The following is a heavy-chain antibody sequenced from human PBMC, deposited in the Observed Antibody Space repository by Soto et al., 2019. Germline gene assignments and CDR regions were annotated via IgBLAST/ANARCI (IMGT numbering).Heavy chain of an antibody. CDR3: ARDRILGSGNYAN. V-gene: IGHV3-74*01. CDR1: GFTFGSYW. J-gene: IGHJ4*01. CDR2: IKTDGSET. D-gene: IGHD3-10*01. Sequence: GGSLRLSCAASGFTFGSYWMHWVRQAPGKGLVWVSRIKTDGSETNHADSVKGRFTISRDSATSTLFLQMNSLRAEDTDVYYCARDRILGSGNYANWGHGTLVTVSS.